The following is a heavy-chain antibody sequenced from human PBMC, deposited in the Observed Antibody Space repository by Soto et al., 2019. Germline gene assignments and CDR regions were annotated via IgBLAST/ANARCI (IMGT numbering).Heavy chain of an antibody. CDR1: GYTFTSYD. V-gene: IGHV1-8*01. CDR2: MNPNGGNT. Sequence: ASVKVSCKASGYTFTSYDINWVRQATGQGLEWMGWMNPNGGNTGYAQKFQGRVTMTRNTSISTAYMELSSLRSEDTAVYYCARDVASIAARKDFDYWGQGTLVTVSS. J-gene: IGHJ4*02. CDR3: ARDVASIAARKDFDY. D-gene: IGHD6-6*01.